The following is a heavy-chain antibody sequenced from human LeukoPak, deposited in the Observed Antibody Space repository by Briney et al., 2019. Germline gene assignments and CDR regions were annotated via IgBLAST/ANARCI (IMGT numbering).Heavy chain of an antibody. Sequence: SETLSLTCAVSGGSISSGGYSWGWIRQPPGKGLEWIGYIYHSGSTYYNPSLKSRVTISVDRSKNQFSLKLSSVTAADTAVYYCARAIKFGKELDYWGQGTLVTVSS. D-gene: IGHD5-12*01. CDR3: ARAIKFGKELDY. J-gene: IGHJ4*02. CDR2: IYHSGST. CDR1: GGSISSGGYS. V-gene: IGHV4-30-2*01.